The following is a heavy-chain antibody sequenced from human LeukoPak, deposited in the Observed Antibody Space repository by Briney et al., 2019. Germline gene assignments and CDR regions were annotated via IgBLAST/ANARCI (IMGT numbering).Heavy chain of an antibody. J-gene: IGHJ4*02. D-gene: IGHD2-21*01. Sequence: SETLSLTCAVYGGSISSGGYSLSWIRQPPGKGLEWIGYIYHSGSTYYNPSLKSRVTISVDRSKNQFSLKLSSVTAADTAVYYCARVVRDLYFDYWGQGTLVTVSS. V-gene: IGHV4-30-2*01. CDR1: GGSISSGGYS. CDR2: IYHSGST. CDR3: ARVVRDLYFDY.